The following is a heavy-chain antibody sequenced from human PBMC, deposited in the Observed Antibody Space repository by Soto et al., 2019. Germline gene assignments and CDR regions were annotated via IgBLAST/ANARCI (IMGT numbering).Heavy chain of an antibody. CDR2: ISPYSGYT. CDR1: GYSFMKYG. V-gene: IGHV1-18*01. Sequence: GASVKVSCKGFGYSFMKYGINWVRQAPGQGLEWVGWISPYSGYTRSAQKFHGRLTLTTDTAASTAYMELRILRSADTALYYCAREASVLIPAAQPSRFDSWGQGTLVTVS. J-gene: IGHJ4*02. CDR3: AREASVLIPAAQPSRFDS. D-gene: IGHD2-2*01.